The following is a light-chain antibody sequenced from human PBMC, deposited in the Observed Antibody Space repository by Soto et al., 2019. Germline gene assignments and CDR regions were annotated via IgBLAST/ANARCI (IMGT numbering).Light chain of an antibody. V-gene: IGKV1-39*01. J-gene: IGKJ1*01. CDR2: AAS. Sequence: DIQMTQSPSSLSASVGDRVTITCRASQIISSYLNWYQQKPGKAPKLLIYAASSLQSGVPSRFSDSGSGTDFTLTISSVQPEDFATYYCQQGYSTLWPFGQGTKVEIK. CDR3: QQGYSTLWP. CDR1: QIISSY.